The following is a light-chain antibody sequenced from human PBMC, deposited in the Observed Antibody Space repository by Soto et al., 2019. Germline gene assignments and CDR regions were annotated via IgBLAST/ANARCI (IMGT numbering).Light chain of an antibody. Sequence: QSVLTQPPSVSAAPGQKVTISCSGSSFNIGNNYVSWFQQLPGAAPKLLIYNDDERPSGVPDRFTGSKSGTSSSLAISGLQSDDEADYYCSSWDDSLNVVVFGGGTKLTVL. V-gene: IGLV1-44*01. J-gene: IGLJ2*01. CDR1: SFNIGNNY. CDR2: NDD. CDR3: SSWDDSLNVVV.